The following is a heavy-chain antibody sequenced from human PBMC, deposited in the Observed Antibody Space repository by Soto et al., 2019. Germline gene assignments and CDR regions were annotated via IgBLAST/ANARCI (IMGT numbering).Heavy chain of an antibody. CDR1: GFTFSSYD. D-gene: IGHD6-6*01. CDR2: IGTAGDT. V-gene: IGHV3-13*01. CDR3: ARGLYSSSGLGMDV. Sequence: GGSLRLSCAASGFTFSSYDMHWVRQATGKGLEWVSAIGTAGDTYYPGSVKGRFTISRENAKNSLYLQMNSLRAEDTAVYYCARGLYSSSGLGMDVWGQGTTVTVSS. J-gene: IGHJ6*02.